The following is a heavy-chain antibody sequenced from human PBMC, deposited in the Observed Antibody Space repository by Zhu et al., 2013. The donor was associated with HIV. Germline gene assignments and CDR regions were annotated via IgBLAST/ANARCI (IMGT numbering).Heavy chain of an antibody. Sequence: QDQLVQSGAEVKKPGSSVKVSCKASGGTFSNYAITWVRQAPGQGLEWMGGIIPIFGTTNYAQKFQGRVTITADESTSTAYMELSSLRSEDTAVYYCARGEGSDNTGYWVYWGQGTLVTVSS. CDR1: GGTFSNYA. D-gene: IGHD3-22*01. CDR2: IIPIFGTT. V-gene: IGHV1-69*01. CDR3: ARGEGSDNTGYWVY. J-gene: IGHJ4*02.